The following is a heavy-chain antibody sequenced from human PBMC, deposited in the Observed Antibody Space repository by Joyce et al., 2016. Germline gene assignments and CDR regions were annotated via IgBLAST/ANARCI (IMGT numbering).Heavy chain of an antibody. CDR2: ISFDGSDK. D-gene: IGHD3-10*01. Sequence: QVQLVDSGGGVVQPGRSLRLSCAASGFTFSRYGMHWVRQAPGKGLEWVALISFDGSDKYDADSVKGRFTISRDNSKNTLYLQMNSLRAEDTAVYYCVKEGGYKDLGDYWGQGTLVTVSS. J-gene: IGHJ4*02. CDR1: GFTFSRYG. V-gene: IGHV3-30*18. CDR3: VKEGGYKDLGDY.